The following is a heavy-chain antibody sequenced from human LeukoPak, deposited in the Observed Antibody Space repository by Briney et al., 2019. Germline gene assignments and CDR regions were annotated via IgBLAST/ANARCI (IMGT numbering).Heavy chain of an antibody. D-gene: IGHD1/OR15-1a*01. CDR2: ISHDGNNE. Sequence: GGSLRHSCAASGFTFSTFGIHWVRQAPGKGLEWVAAISHDGNNEYYTDSVKGRFTISRDNSKNMIYLQMNSLRGEDSAVYYCAKVNNYDDYWGQGTLVTVSS. CDR3: AKVNNYDDY. J-gene: IGHJ4*02. V-gene: IGHV3-30*18. CDR1: GFTFSTFG.